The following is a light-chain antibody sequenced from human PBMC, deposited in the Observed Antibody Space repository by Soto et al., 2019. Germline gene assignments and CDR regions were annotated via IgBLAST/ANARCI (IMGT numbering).Light chain of an antibody. CDR2: DAS. CDR3: QQYGTFYT. Sequence: DIQLTQSPSTLSASVGDRVTITCRASQSIRDWLAWYQKKPGKAPKLLIYDASSLEVGVPSRFSGSGSGTEFTLAISSLQPDDFATYYCQQYGTFYTFGQGTKVDI. CDR1: QSIRDW. V-gene: IGKV1-5*01. J-gene: IGKJ2*01.